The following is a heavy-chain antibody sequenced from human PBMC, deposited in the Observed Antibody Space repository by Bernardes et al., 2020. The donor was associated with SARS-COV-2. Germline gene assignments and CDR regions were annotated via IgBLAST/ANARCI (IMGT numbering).Heavy chain of an antibody. V-gene: IGHV4-39*01. CDR3: ARHGPLAYCGGDCPRTMPDDAFDI. Sequence: SETLSLTCTVSGGSISSSSYYWGWIRQPPGKGLEWIGSIYYSGSTYYNPSLKSLVTISVDTSKNQFSLKLSSVTAADTAVYYCARHGPLAYCGGDCPRTMPDDAFDIWGQGTMVTVSS. CDR1: GGSISSSSYY. CDR2: IYYSGST. J-gene: IGHJ3*02. D-gene: IGHD2-21*02.